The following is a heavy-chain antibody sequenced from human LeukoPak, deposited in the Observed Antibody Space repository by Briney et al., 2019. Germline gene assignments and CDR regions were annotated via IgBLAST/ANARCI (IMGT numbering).Heavy chain of an antibody. J-gene: IGHJ5*02. CDR1: AFTLSSYW. Sequence: GGSLRLSCAASAFTLSSYWMHWVRQAPGKGLGWVSHINSDGSRTDYADSVEGRFTVSRDNAKNTVYLQMNSLRAEDTAVYYCARGNPLGHLWGQGALVTVSS. CDR2: INSDGSRT. D-gene: IGHD3-16*01. V-gene: IGHV3-74*01. CDR3: ARGNPLGHL.